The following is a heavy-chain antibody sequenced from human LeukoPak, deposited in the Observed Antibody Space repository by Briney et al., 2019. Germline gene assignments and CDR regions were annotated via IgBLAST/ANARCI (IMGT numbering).Heavy chain of an antibody. V-gene: IGHV4-39*01. J-gene: IGHJ4*02. CDR3: ARHYYDSSGYRRDYYFDY. Sequence: SETLSPTCTVSGVSITSSSDYWGWIRQPPGKGLEWIGSILYSSTPHYHPSLDRRLTMSINTSKNQSSLKLSSVPAADTAAYYCARHYYDSSGYRRDYYFDYWGQGTLVTVSS. CDR2: ILYSSTP. CDR1: GVSITSSSDY. D-gene: IGHD3-22*01.